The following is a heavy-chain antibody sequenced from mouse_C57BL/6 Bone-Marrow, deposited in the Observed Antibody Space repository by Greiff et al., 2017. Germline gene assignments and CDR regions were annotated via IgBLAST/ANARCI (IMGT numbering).Heavy chain of an antibody. J-gene: IGHJ2*01. V-gene: IGHV1-82*01. CDR3: ASEELRY. CDR2: IYPGDGDT. CDR1: GYAFSSSW. Sequence: QVQLQQSGPELVKPGASVKISCKASGYAFSSSWMNWVKQRPGKGLEWIGRIYPGDGDTNYNGKFKGKATLTADKSSSTAYMQLSSLTSEDSAVYFCASEELRYWGKGTTLTVSS. D-gene: IGHD1-1*01.